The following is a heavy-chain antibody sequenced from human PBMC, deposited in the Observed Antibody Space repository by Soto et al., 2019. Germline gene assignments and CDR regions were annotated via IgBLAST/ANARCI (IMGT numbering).Heavy chain of an antibody. CDR2: IIPILGIA. CDR3: ARIALGFCYGYAPLSLLSV. J-gene: IGHJ6*02. D-gene: IGHD5-18*01. Sequence: ASVKVSCKASGGTFSSYTISWVRQAPGQGLEWMGRIIPILGIANYAQKFQGRGTITADKSTSTAYMELSSLRSEDTAVYYCARIALGFCYGYAPLSLLSVWAQGTTVPVSS. V-gene: IGHV1-69*02. CDR1: GGTFSSYT.